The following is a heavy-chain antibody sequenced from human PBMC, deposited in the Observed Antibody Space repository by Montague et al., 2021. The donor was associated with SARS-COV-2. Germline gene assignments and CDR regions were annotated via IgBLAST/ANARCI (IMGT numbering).Heavy chain of an antibody. J-gene: IGHJ4*02. D-gene: IGHD3-9*01. CDR1: GFSLSTSGMC. Sequence: PPLGKPTQTLTLTCTFSGFSLSTSGMCVSWIRQPPGKALEWLALXDWDDDKYYSTSLKTRLTISKDTSKNQVVLTMTNMDPVDTATYYCARIRDYDILTGSYSGFDYWGQGTLVTVSS. CDR3: ARIRDYDILTGSYSGFDY. CDR2: XDWDDDK. V-gene: IGHV2-70*01.